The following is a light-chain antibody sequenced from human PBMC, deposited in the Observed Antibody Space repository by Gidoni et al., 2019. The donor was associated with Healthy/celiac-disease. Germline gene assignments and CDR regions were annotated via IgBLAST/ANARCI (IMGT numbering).Light chain of an antibody. J-gene: IGLJ2*01. V-gene: IGLV1-40*01. CDR2: GNS. Sequence: QSVLTQPPSVPGAPGPRVTISCTGSSPNIGAGYDVHWYQQLPGTAPKLLIYGNSNRPSGVPDRFSGSKSGTSASLAITGLQAEDEADYYCQSYDSSLSGYVVFGGGTKLTVL. CDR3: QSYDSSLSGYVV. CDR1: SPNIGAGYD.